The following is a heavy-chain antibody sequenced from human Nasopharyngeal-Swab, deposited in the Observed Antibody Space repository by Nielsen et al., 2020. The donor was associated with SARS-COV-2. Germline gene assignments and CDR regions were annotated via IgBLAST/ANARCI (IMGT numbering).Heavy chain of an antibody. CDR1: GDSINSDTYY. CDR3: AKNIGDYVKFAFDI. CDR2: ITPRGHT. J-gene: IGHJ3*02. D-gene: IGHD4-17*01. Sequence: SETLSLTCSVSGDSINSDTYYWAWIRQSAGSGLEWIGRITPRGHTYYNPSFTSRATISVDTSKNHFSLKLTSVTAEDTAVYYCAKNIGDYVKFAFDIWGPGTMVTASS. V-gene: IGHV4-61*02.